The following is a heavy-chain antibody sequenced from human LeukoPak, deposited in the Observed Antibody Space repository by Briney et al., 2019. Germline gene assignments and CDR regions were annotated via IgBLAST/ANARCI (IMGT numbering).Heavy chain of an antibody. Sequence: SQTLSLTCTVSGGSISSGGYYWSWIRQPPGKGLEWIGYIYYSGSTNYNPSLKSRVTISVDTSKNQFSLKLSSVTAADTAVYYCARLRGDCSSTSCYSRYFDYRGQGTLVTVSS. J-gene: IGHJ4*02. CDR2: IYYSGST. CDR1: GGSISSGGYY. V-gene: IGHV4-61*08. D-gene: IGHD2-2*01. CDR3: ARLRGDCSSTSCYSRYFDY.